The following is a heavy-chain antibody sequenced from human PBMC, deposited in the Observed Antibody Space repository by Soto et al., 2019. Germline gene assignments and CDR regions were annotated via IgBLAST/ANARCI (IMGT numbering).Heavy chain of an antibody. V-gene: IGHV1-69*01. CDR3: ARVVILVPTASTHYYYHMDV. CDR2: IIPIVGTG. J-gene: IGHJ6*02. Sequence: QVQLVQSGAEVRKPGSSVTVSCKASGGTFSNYAISWVRQAPGQGLEWLGGIIPIVGTGSYAQKFQGRVTITADEPTTTAYMELSSLRFEDTAVYYCARVVILVPTASTHYYYHMDVWGPGTTVTVSS. D-gene: IGHD2-2*01. CDR1: GGTFSNYA.